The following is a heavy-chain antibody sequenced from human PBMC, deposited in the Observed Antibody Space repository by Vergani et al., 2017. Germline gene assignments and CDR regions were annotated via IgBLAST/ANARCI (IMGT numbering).Heavy chain of an antibody. Sequence: QVQLQESGPGLVKPSETLSLICTVSGGSINPSSSFWGWLRQSPGKGPEWIGSINYVGRTYYIPSLQSRATVFVDTSKNQFSLNLTSVTAADTAVYYCARVDTQVPATSHLYYMDGWGKGTTVVVSS. CDR3: ARVDTQVPATSHLYYMDG. J-gene: IGHJ6*03. V-gene: IGHV4-39*01. CDR1: GGSINPSSSF. D-gene: IGHD6-25*01. CDR2: INYVGRT.